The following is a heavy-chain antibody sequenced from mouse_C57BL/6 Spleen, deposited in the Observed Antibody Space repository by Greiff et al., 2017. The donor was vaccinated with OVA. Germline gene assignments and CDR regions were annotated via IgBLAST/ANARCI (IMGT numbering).Heavy chain of an antibody. CDR3: ARGDYYGSSLYFDY. V-gene: IGHV1-63*01. CDR1: GYTFTNYW. CDR2: IYPGGGYT. Sequence: VQLQQSGAELVRPGTSVKMSCKASGYTFTNYWIGWAKQRPGHGLEWIGDIYPGGGYTNYNEKFKGKATLTADKSSSTAYMQFSSLTSEDSAIYYGARGDYYGSSLYFDYWGQGTTLTVSS. D-gene: IGHD1-1*01. J-gene: IGHJ2*01.